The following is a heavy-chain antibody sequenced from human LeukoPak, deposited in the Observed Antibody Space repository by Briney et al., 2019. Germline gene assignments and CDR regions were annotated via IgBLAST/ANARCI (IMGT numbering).Heavy chain of an antibody. CDR3: VRDGGWYKRGLDYYYYYMDV. D-gene: IGHD6-19*01. Sequence: PGGSLRLSCAASGFMFRNHGMNWVRQAPGKGLEWLSTISGSGDNTYYADSVKGRFTVSRDNSKNTLYLQMNSLRAEDTALYHCVRDGGWYKRGLDYYYYYMDVWGKGTTVTVSS. J-gene: IGHJ6*03. CDR1: GFMFRNHG. CDR2: ISGSGDNT. V-gene: IGHV3-23*01.